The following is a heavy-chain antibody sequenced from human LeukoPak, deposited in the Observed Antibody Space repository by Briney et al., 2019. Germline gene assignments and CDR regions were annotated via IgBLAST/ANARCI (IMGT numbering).Heavy chain of an antibody. CDR1: GFTFSSYS. CDR2: ISGTGDDI. Sequence: GGSLRLSCAASGFTFSSYSMNWVRQAPGKGLEWVSSISGTGDDIYYADSVKGRFTISRDNGKNSLFLQMNSLRVEDTAVYYCARREPTGCSGTSCSAGPVGNWGQGTLVTVSS. D-gene: IGHD2-2*01. CDR3: ARREPTGCSGTSCSAGPVGN. J-gene: IGHJ4*02. V-gene: IGHV3-21*01.